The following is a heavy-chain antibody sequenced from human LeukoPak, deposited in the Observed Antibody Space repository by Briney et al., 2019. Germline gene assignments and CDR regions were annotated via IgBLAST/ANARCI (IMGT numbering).Heavy chain of an antibody. J-gene: IGHJ6*02. CDR1: GGSFSGYY. D-gene: IGHD6-19*01. CDR3: AREGIAVAGRYYYGMDV. Sequence: SETLSLTCAVYGGSFSGYYWSWIRQPPGKGLEWIGEINHSGSTNYNPSLKSRVTISVDTSKNQFSLKLSSVTAADTAVYYCAREGIAVAGRYYYGMDVWGQGTTVTVSS. CDR2: INHSGST. V-gene: IGHV4-34*01.